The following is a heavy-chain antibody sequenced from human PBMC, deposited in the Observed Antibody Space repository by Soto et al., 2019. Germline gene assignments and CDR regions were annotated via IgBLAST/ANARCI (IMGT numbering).Heavy chain of an antibody. D-gene: IGHD2-8*02. Sequence: QVQLVESGGGVVQPGGTLRLSCAASGFIFNNYGMQWVRQAPGRGLEWVAVIAYDGSLKYYVDSVKGRFTISRDNSKNTLYLQMNSLKTEDTAVYYCKTGGDWGQGTLVTVS. V-gene: IGHV3-30*03. J-gene: IGHJ4*02. CDR3: KTGGD. CDR1: GFIFNNYG. CDR2: IAYDGSLK.